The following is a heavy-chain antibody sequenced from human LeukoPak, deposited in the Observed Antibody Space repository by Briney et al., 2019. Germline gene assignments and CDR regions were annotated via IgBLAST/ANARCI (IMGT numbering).Heavy chain of an antibody. V-gene: IGHV4-34*01. J-gene: IGHJ5*02. CDR1: GGSFSGHY. Sequence: SETLSLTCAVYGGSFSGHYWSWIRQPPGKGLEWIGEISHSGSTKYIPSLKSRVTISVDTSKNQFSLKLSSVTAADTAVYYRVRGQFACSGGNCYSSWFDPWGQGTLVTVSS. CDR3: VRGQFACSGGNCYSSWFDP. D-gene: IGHD2-15*01. CDR2: ISHSGST.